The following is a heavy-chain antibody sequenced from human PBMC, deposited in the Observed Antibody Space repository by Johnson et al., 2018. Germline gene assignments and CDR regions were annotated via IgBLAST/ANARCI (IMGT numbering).Heavy chain of an antibody. J-gene: IGHJ1*01. CDR1: GFTFSSYG. CDR3: GGGGH. CDR2: ISYDGSNK. Sequence: QVQLVQSGGGVVQPGRSLRLSCAASGFTFSSYGMHWVRQAPGKGLEWVAVISYDGSNKYYADSVKGLCFLLLPVGFPEHCRLVLGACSEGTWADWPGGGGHW. V-gene: IGHV3-30*03. D-gene: IGHD2-15*01.